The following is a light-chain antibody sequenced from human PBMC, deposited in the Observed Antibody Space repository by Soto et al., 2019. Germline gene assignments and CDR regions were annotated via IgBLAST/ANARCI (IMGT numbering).Light chain of an antibody. V-gene: IGLV1-40*01. CDR2: GDS. CDR3: QSYDSSLNGYVV. J-gene: IGLJ2*01. Sequence: QSVLTQPPSVSGAPGQRVTISCTGSSSNIGAGYDVHWYQQLPGTAPKLLIYGDSNRPSGVPDRFSGSKSGTSASLAITGLQAEDEADYYFQSYDSSLNGYVVFGGGTKLTVL. CDR1: SSNIGAGYD.